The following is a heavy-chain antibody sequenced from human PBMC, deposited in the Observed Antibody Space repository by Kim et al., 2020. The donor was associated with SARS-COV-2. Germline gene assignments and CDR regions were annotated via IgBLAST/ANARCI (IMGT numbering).Heavy chain of an antibody. V-gene: IGHV4-59*08. CDR2: IYYSGST. CDR3: ARLPDYDFWSGYRPHPHFDY. D-gene: IGHD3-3*01. CDR1: GGSISSYY. J-gene: IGHJ4*02. Sequence: SETLSLTCTVSGGSISSYYWSWIRQPPGKGLEWIGYIYYSGSTNYNPSLKSRVTISVDTSKNQFSLKLSSVTAADTAVYYCARLPDYDFWSGYRPHPHFDYWGQGTLVTVSS.